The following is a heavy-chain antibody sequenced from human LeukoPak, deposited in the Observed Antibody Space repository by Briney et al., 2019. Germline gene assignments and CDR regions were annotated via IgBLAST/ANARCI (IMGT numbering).Heavy chain of an antibody. CDR1: GFTFSSFA. V-gene: IGHV3-23*01. CDR3: AKSPYFYNSGRYVDV. J-gene: IGHJ6*03. D-gene: IGHD3-10*01. CDR2: ISGSGGTT. Sequence: PGGSLRLSCVPSGFTFSSFAMTWVRQAPGRGPEWVSSISGSGGTTYYADSIKGRFTISRDSSKNMLYLQMNRLRAEDTAVYYCAKSPYFYNSGRYVDVWGKGTTVTVSS.